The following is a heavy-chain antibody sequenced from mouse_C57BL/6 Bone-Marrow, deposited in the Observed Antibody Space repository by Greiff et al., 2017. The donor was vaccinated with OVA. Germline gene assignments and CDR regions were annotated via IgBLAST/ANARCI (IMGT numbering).Heavy chain of an antibody. J-gene: IGHJ3*01. CDR1: GYTFTDYN. CDR3: AGYGRAWFAY. D-gene: IGHD1-1*01. V-gene: IGHV1-22*01. CDR2: INPNNGGT. Sequence: VQLQQSGPELVKPGASVKMSCKASGYTFTDYNMHWVKQSHGKSLEWIGYINPNNGGTSYPQQFTVKSTLTVNTSSSTAYMELRSLTSEDSAIYYCAGYGRAWFAYWGQGTLVTVSA.